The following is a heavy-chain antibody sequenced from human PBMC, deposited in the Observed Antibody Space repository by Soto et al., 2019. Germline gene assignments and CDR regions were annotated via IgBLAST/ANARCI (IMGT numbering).Heavy chain of an antibody. D-gene: IGHD4-17*01. Sequence: ASVKVSCKASGYTFTTYYIHWVRQAPGQVLEWMGIINPIGGTTVYAQTFQGRVTMTRDTSTSSVYMELNSLRGEDTAVYYCARDRDYGGFDYWGHGTLVTVS. CDR1: GYTFTTYY. CDR2: INPIGGTT. J-gene: IGHJ4*01. V-gene: IGHV1-46*01. CDR3: ARDRDYGGFDY.